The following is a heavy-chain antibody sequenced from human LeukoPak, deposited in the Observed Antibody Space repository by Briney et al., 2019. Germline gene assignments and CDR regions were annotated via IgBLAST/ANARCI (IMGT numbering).Heavy chain of an antibody. V-gene: IGHV3-74*01. CDR1: GFTLIGYW. CDR2: INSDETST. J-gene: IGHJ4*02. Sequence: GGSLRLSSVASGFTLIGYWMHWVRQVPGKGLVWVSRINSDETSTSYADSVKGRFTISRDNAKNTLYLQMNGLRAEDTAVYYCARVLLEREATWGRGTLVTVSS. D-gene: IGHD1-1*01. CDR3: ARVLLEREAT.